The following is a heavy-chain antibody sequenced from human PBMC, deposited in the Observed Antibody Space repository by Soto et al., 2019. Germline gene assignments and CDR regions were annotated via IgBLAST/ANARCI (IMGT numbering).Heavy chain of an antibody. CDR2: MNPNSGNT. CDR1: GYTFTSYD. Sequence: ASVKVSCQDSGYTFTSYDINWVRQATGQGLEWMGWMNPNSGNTGYAQKFQGRVTMTRNTSISTAYMELSSLRSEDTAVYYCARGTSRGSGWYGYYYYGMDVWGQGTTVTVSS. V-gene: IGHV1-8*01. CDR3: ARGTSRGSGWYGYYYYGMDV. D-gene: IGHD6-19*01. J-gene: IGHJ6*02.